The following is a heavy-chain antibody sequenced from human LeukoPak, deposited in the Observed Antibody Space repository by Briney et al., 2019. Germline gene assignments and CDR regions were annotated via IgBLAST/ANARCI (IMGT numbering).Heavy chain of an antibody. CDR1: GYTFTSYG. Sequence: GASVKVSCKASGYTFTSYGISWVRQAPGQGLEWMGWISAYNGNTNYAQKLQGRVTMTTDTSTSTAYMELRSLRSDDTAVYYCARDSSDLVVVVAATGAYNWFDPWGQGTLVTGSS. CDR2: ISAYNGNT. V-gene: IGHV1-18*01. D-gene: IGHD2-15*01. J-gene: IGHJ5*02. CDR3: ARDSSDLVVVVAATGAYNWFDP.